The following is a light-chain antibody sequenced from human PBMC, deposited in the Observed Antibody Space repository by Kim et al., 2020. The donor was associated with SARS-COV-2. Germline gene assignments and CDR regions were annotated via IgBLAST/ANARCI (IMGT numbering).Light chain of an antibody. V-gene: IGKV1-9*01. CDR2: AAS. Sequence: DIQLTQSPSFLSASVGDRVTITCRASQGISSYLAWYQQKPGKAPKLLIYAASTLQSEVPSRFSGSGSGTEFTLTISSLKPEDFATYYCQQLNSYPQYTFGQGTKLEI. CDR3: QQLNSYPQYT. J-gene: IGKJ2*01. CDR1: QGISSY.